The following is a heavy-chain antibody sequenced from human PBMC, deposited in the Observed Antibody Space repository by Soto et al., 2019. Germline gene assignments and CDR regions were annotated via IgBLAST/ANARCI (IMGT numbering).Heavy chain of an antibody. CDR3: ARGRSCSSTSCVYWFAP. Sequence: SETLSLTCTVSGGSISSGGYYWSWIRQYPGKGLEWIGEINHSGSTNYNPSLKSRVTISVDTSKNQFSLKLSSVTAADTAVYYCARGRSCSSTSCVYWFAPGGQGTLVTVSS. V-gene: IGHV4-61*08. CDR1: GGSISSGGYY. D-gene: IGHD2-2*01. J-gene: IGHJ5*02. CDR2: INHSGST.